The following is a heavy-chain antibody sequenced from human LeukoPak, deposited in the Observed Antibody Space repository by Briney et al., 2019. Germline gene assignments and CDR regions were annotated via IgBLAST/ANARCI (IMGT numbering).Heavy chain of an antibody. V-gene: IGHV3-20*04. Sequence: GGSLRLSCAASGFTFDDYGMSWVRQAPGKGLEWVSGIYWNGGSTGYADSVKGRFTISRDNAKNSLYLQMNSLRAEDTALYYCARVLAGYCSGGGCYAFDYWGQGTLVTVSS. CDR3: ARVLAGYCSGGGCYAFDY. J-gene: IGHJ4*02. CDR2: IYWNGGST. D-gene: IGHD2-15*01. CDR1: GFTFDDYG.